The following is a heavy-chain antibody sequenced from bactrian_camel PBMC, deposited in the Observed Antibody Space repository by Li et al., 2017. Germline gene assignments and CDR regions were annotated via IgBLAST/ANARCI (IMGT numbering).Heavy chain of an antibody. CDR1: GYTDVDYC. D-gene: IGHD4*01. Sequence: VQLVESGGGLVQAGGSLRLSCAASGYTDVDYCMGWFRQAPGMEREGVAAIDRDGVTCYTESVKGRFTVSLNNAQNQLDLQMNNLKPEDTAVYYCAAGHPKYEYSDYAEHWGQGTQVTVS. V-gene: IGHV3S55*01. CDR2: IDRDGVT. J-gene: IGHJ4*01. CDR3: AAGHPKYEYSDYAEH.